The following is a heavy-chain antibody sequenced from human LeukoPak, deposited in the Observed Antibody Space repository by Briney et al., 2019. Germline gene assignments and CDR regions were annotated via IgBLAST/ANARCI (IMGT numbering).Heavy chain of an antibody. Sequence: PGTSLRLSCAASGFTFSSNDMRWVRQAPGKGLEWVAVIWYDGNNKYYADSVKSRFTISRDNSKNTLFLQMNSLRAEDTAVYYCATDAGHWFDPWGQGTLVTVSS. CDR1: GFTFSSND. V-gene: IGHV3-33*01. J-gene: IGHJ5*02. CDR2: IWYDGNNK. CDR3: ATDAGHWFDP.